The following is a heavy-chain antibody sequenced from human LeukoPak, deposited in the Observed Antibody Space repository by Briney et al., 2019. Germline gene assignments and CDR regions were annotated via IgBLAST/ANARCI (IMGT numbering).Heavy chain of an antibody. CDR2: ISYDGSNK. CDR1: GFTFSSYA. Sequence: GGSLRLSCAASGFTFSSYAMHWVRQAPGKGLEWVAVISYDGSNKYYADSVKGRFTISRDNSKNTLYLQMNSLRAEDTAVYYCAKGSIVATIFDYWGQGTLVTVSS. D-gene: IGHD5-12*01. J-gene: IGHJ4*02. CDR3: AKGSIVATIFDY. V-gene: IGHV3-30*04.